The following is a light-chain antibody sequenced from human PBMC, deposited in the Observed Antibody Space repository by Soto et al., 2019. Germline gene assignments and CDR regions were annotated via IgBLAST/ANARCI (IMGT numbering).Light chain of an antibody. V-gene: IGKV1-39*01. CDR1: QSIGRN. CDR2: TSS. CDR3: QQYNDYSWT. J-gene: IGKJ1*01. Sequence: DIQMTQSPASLSASVGDRVTISCRASQSIGRNLNWYQQKPGKAPTLLIFTSSSLQSGVPSRFSGSGSGTDFILTISSLQPEDFATYYCQQYNDYSWTFGQGTKVEIK.